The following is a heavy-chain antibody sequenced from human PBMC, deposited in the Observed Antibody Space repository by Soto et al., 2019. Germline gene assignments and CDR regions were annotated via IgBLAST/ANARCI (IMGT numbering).Heavy chain of an antibody. D-gene: IGHD4-17*01. CDR1: GGSISSYY. CDR2: IYYSGST. V-gene: IGHV4-59*01. Sequence: SETLSLTCTVSGGSISSYYWSWIRQPPGKGLEWIGYIYYSGSTNYNPSLKSRVTISVDTSKNQFSLKLSSVTAADTAVYYCARESDGVYSGENWFDPWGQGILVTVST. CDR3: ARESDGVYSGENWFDP. J-gene: IGHJ5*02.